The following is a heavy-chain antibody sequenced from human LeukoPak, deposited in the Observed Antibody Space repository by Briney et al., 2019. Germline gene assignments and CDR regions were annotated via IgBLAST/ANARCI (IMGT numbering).Heavy chain of an antibody. CDR2: IAHDGSVQ. J-gene: IGHJ2*01. CDR3: AKEKVPISMPAWYFDL. D-gene: IGHD2/OR15-2a*01. V-gene: IGHV3-30*18. CDR1: GFTLSNYG. Sequence: GRSLRLSCAASGFTLSNYGMHWVRQTPGKGLEWVTVIAHDGSVQYYTDSVKGRFTISRDDSKNTLYLQMNSLRAEDTAIYYCAKEKVPISMPAWYFDLWGRGTLVTVSS.